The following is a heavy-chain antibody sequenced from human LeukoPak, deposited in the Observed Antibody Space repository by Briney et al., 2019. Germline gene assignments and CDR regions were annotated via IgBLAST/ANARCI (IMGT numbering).Heavy chain of an antibody. Sequence: SETLSLTCTVFGGSISSYYWSWIRQPPGKGLEWIGYIYYSGSTNYNPSLKSRVTISVDTSKNQFSLKLSSVTAADTAVYYCARELAVTTLGAFDIWGQGTMVTVSS. J-gene: IGHJ3*02. D-gene: IGHD4-17*01. CDR3: ARELAVTTLGAFDI. CDR2: IYYSGST. V-gene: IGHV4-59*01. CDR1: GGSISSYY.